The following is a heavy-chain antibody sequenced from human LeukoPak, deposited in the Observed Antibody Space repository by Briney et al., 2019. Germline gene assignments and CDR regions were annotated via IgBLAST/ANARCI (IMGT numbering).Heavy chain of an antibody. J-gene: IGHJ4*02. Sequence: PGGSLRLSCAASGFTFNNYAMTWVRQAPGKGLEWVSVISGSGGSTYYADSVKGRFTISRDNSRNTLYLQMNNLRAEDTAIYYCAKRSAESSGYFDSWGQGTLVTVSS. V-gene: IGHV3-23*01. CDR3: AKRSAESSGYFDS. CDR2: ISGSGGST. D-gene: IGHD6-19*01. CDR1: GFTFNNYA.